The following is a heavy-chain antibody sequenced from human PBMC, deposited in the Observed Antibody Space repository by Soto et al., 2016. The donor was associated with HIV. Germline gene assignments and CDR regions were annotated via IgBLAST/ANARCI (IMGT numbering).Heavy chain of an antibody. CDR2: ISSSSGFI. V-gene: IGHV3-21*01. CDR3: ARGGALEMSTIYYFDY. Sequence: EVQLVESGGVLVKPGGSLRLSCAASGFTFSSYSMNWVRQAPGKGLEWVSFISSSSGFIYYADSVKGRFTISRDNAKNSLYLQMNSLRAEDTAVYYCARGGALEMSTIYYFDYWGQGTLVTVSS. J-gene: IGHJ4*02. CDR1: GFTFSSYS. D-gene: IGHD1-1*01.